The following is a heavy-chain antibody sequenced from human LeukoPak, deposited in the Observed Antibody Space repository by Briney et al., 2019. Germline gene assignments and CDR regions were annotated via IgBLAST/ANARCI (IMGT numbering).Heavy chain of an antibody. CDR3: AREGYSSSWYYFDY. Sequence: GGSLRLSCAASGFTFSSYAMHWVRQAPGKGLEWVAVISYDGSNKYYADSVKGRFTISRDNSKNTLYLQMNSLRAEDTAVYYCAREGYSSSWYYFDYWGQGTLVTVSS. V-gene: IGHV3-30-3*01. D-gene: IGHD6-13*01. CDR2: ISYDGSNK. J-gene: IGHJ4*02. CDR1: GFTFSSYA.